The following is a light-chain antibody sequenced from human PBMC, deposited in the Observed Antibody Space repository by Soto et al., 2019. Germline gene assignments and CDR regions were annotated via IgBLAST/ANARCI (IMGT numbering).Light chain of an antibody. J-gene: IGKJ5*01. CDR1: QSVSRY. V-gene: IGKV3-11*01. CDR3: QQRSNWIT. CDR2: DAS. Sequence: EIVLTQSPATLSLSPGERATLSCRASQSVSRYLAWYQQKPGQAPRLLIYDASNRATGIPARFSGSGSGTDFTLTIGSLEPEDFAVYYCQQRSNWITFGQGTRLEIK.